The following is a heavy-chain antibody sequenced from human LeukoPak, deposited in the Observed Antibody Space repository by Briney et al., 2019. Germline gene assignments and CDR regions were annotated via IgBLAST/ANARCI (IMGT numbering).Heavy chain of an antibody. CDR2: IIPIFGTA. CDR1: GGTFSSYA. V-gene: IGHV1-69*13. Sequence: ASVKVSCKASGGTFSSYAISWVRQAPGQGLEWMGGIIPIFGTANYAQKFQGRVTITADESTSTVYMELSSLRSEDTAVYYCARGAVLVPAAMTIYYYYYYMDVWGKGTTVTVSS. D-gene: IGHD2-2*01. J-gene: IGHJ6*03. CDR3: ARGAVLVPAAMTIYYYYYYMDV.